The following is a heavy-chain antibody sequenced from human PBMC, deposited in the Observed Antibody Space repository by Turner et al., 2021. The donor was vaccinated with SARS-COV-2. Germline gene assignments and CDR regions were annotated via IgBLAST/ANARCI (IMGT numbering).Heavy chain of an antibody. CDR2: VDSGGTT. CDR3: VRLSLVYGDYAEY. J-gene: IGHJ4*01. V-gene: IGHV4-39*02. Sequence: QLPLQESGPRLVKPSETLSLTCTVSGDSIAGSAYYWGWIRQSPAKGLEWIGTVDSGGTTYYKPSLKRRITLSVDTSTNHFYLNLYSVTAADTAVYYCVRLSLVYGDYAEYWGHGALVTVSS. CDR1: GDSIAGSAYY. D-gene: IGHD4-17*01.